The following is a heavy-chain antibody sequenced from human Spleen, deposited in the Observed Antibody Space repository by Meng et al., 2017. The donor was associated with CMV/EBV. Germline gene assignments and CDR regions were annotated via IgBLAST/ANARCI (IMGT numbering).Heavy chain of an antibody. D-gene: IGHD2-2*01. J-gene: IGHJ4*02. V-gene: IGHV3-53*01. Sequence: GGSLRLSCAASGFIVSDNYMSWVRQAPGKGLEWVSVIYSGGSTYYADSVKGRFTISRDHSKNTLYLQMNSLRAEDTAVYYCARGPVGSCSSASCHVFDYWGQGALVTVSS. CDR1: GFIVSDNY. CDR3: ARGPVGSCSSASCHVFDY. CDR2: IYSGGST.